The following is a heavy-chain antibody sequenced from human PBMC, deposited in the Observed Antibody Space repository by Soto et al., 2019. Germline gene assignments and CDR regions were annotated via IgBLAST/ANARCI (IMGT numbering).Heavy chain of an antibody. CDR1: GFSLNTNGMG. CDR3: AGWNYESGLDV. J-gene: IGHJ6*02. Sequence: QITLKESGPTLVRPTQPLTLTCSFSGFSLNTNGMGVGWIRQPPGKALEWLAFIYWDEDKRYSPSLKTRLTVTTDTSESEVVLTLTNLDPVDTGTYYCAGWNYESGLDVWGQGTTVTVSS. V-gene: IGHV2-5*02. D-gene: IGHD1-7*01. CDR2: IYWDEDK.